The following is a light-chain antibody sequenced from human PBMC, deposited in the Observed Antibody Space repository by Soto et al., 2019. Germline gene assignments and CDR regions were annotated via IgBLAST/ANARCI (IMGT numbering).Light chain of an antibody. V-gene: IGLV2-14*01. CDR1: SSDVGGYNY. Sequence: QSVLTQPASVSGSPGQSITISCTGTSSDVGGYNYVSWYQQHPGKAPKLMIYDVSNRPSGVSNRFSGSKSGHTASLTISGLQAEDEADYYCSSYTSSSTLDVFRTGNKVTVL. CDR2: DVS. J-gene: IGLJ1*01. CDR3: SSYTSSSTLDV.